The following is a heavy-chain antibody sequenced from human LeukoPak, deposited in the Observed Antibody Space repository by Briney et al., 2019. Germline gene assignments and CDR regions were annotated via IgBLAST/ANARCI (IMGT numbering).Heavy chain of an antibody. CDR2: IYSGGST. CDR3: ARHEGITMIMN. V-gene: IGHV3-66*04. J-gene: IGHJ4*02. D-gene: IGHD3-22*01. Sequence: PGGSLRLSCAASGFIVSTNYVSWVRQAPGKGLEWVSVIYSGGSTYYADSVKGRFTISRDNSNNPLYLQMNSLRAEDTAVYYCARHEGITMIMNWGQGTLVTVSS. CDR1: GFIVSTNY.